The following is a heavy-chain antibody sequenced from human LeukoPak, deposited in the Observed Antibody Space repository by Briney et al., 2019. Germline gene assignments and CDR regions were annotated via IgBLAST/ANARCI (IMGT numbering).Heavy chain of an antibody. CDR2: INHSGST. D-gene: IGHD4-17*01. V-gene: IGHV4-34*01. CDR3: ARDNARPDDYGDYGEYYYYYMDV. Sequence: PSETLSLTCAVYGGSFSGYYWSWIRQPPAKGLEWIGEINHSGSTNYNPSLKSRVTMSVDTSKNQFSLKLSSVTAADTAVYYCARDNARPDDYGDYGEYYYYYMDVWGKGTTVTVSS. CDR1: GGSFSGYY. J-gene: IGHJ6*03.